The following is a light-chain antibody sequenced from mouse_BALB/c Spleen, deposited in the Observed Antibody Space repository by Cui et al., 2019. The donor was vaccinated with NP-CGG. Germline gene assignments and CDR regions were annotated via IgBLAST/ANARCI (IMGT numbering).Light chain of an antibody. CDR1: TGAVTTSNY. Sequence: QAVVTQESALTPSPGETVTLTCRSSTGAVTTSNYANWVQEKPDHLFTGLIGGTNNRAPGVPARFSGSLIGEKAALTIPGAKTEDEAIYFCALWYSNHWVFGGGTKLTVL. CDR2: GTN. V-gene: IGLV1*01. CDR3: ALWYSNHWV. J-gene: IGLJ1*01.